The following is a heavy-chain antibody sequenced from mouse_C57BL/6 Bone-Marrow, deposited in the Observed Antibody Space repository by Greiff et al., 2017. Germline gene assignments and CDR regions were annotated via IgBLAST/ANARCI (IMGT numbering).Heavy chain of an antibody. D-gene: IGHD4-1*01. Sequence: VQLQQSGAELARPGASVKMSCTASGYTFTSYTMHWVKQRPGQGLEWIGYINPSSGYTKYNQKFKDKATLTADKSSSTAYMQLSSLTSEDSAVYYGARKRKLGRRYAMDYGGQGTAVTVTS. CDR2: INPSSGYT. V-gene: IGHV1-4*01. CDR1: GYTFTSYT. J-gene: IGHJ4*01. CDR3: ARKRKLGRRYAMDY.